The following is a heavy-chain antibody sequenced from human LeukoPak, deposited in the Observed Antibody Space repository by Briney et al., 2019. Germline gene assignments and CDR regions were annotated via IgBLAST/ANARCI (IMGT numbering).Heavy chain of an antibody. V-gene: IGHV4-39*07. D-gene: IGHD6-19*01. CDR3: AREWYSSGWFDY. Sequence: SETLSLTCTVSGGSISGSSYYWGWIRQPPGTGLEWIGSINYSEETYYHPSLKSRVTISVDLSKNQISLKLSSVTAADTAVYYCAREWYSSGWFDYWGQGTLVTVSS. CDR1: GGSISGSSYY. CDR2: INYSEET. J-gene: IGHJ4*02.